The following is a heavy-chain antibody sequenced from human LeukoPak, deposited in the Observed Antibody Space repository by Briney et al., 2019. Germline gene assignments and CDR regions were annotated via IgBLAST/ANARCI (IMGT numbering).Heavy chain of an antibody. J-gene: IGHJ4*02. V-gene: IGHV1-18*04. CDR2: ISAYNGDT. Sequence: ASVKVSCKASGYTVNNHGITWVRQAPGHGLEWLGWISAYNGDTKYVQKFQGRVTLTTDTSASTAYMELRSLRSDDTAVYYCARDPSNTSGWSPYFDYWGQGALVTVSS. CDR3: ARDPSNTSGWSPYFDY. CDR1: GYTVNNHG. D-gene: IGHD6-19*01.